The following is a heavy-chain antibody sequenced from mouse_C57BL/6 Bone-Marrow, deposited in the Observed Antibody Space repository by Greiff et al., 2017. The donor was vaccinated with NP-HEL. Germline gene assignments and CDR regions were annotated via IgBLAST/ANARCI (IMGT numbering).Heavy chain of an antibody. J-gene: IGHJ3*01. Sequence: VQLQQPGAELVRPGTSVKLSCKASGYTFTSYWMHWVKQRPGQGLEWIGVIDPSDSYTNYNQKFKGKATLTVDTSSSTAYMQLSILSSEDSAFYYGARVSTMVKWFAYWGQGTLVTVSA. CDR2: IDPSDSYT. V-gene: IGHV1-59*01. D-gene: IGHD2-2*01. CDR1: GYTFTSYW. CDR3: ARVSTMVKWFAY.